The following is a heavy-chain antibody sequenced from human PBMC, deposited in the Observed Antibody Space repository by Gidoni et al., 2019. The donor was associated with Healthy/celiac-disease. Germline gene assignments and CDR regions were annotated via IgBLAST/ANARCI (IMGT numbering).Heavy chain of an antibody. J-gene: IGHJ4*02. CDR2: IYHSGST. V-gene: IGHV4-38-2*01. CDR3: ARIAGASTGFDY. Sequence: QVQLQESGPGLVKPSETLSLTCPVSGYSISSGYYWGWLRQPPGKGLEWSGSIYHSGSTYYNPSLKSRVTISVDTSKNQFSLKLSSVTAADTAVYYCARIAGASTGFDYWGQGTLVTVSS. CDR1: GYSISSGYY. D-gene: IGHD2-2*01.